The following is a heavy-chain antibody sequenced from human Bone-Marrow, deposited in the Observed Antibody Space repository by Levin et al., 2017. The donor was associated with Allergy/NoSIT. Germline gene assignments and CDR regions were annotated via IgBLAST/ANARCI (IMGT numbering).Heavy chain of an antibody. Sequence: GGSLRLSCTASQFNFNNYDMSWVRQPPGKGLEWISRISRSGGHTYYADSVRGRFNISRDNLKNTLYLEMNGLRGGDTAVYYCVVGNGDDWGQGTLVIVSA. J-gene: IGHJ4*02. CDR3: VVGNGDD. V-gene: IGHV3-23*01. CDR2: ISRSGGHT. CDR1: QFNFNNYD. D-gene: IGHD3-16*02.